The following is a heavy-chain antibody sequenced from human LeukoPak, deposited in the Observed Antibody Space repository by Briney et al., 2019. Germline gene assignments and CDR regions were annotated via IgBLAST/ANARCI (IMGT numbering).Heavy chain of an antibody. CDR2: VSDGAGRT. J-gene: IGHJ4*02. Sequence: GGSLRLSCAASGFTFDNYAMSWVRQAPGKGLEWVSGVSDGAGRTSYADSVTGRFTISRDNARRILYLQMNSLRDEDTAVYYCARDSVWAFDYWGQGALVTVSS. D-gene: IGHD1-26*01. CDR1: GFTFDNYA. V-gene: IGHV3-23*01. CDR3: ARDSVWAFDY.